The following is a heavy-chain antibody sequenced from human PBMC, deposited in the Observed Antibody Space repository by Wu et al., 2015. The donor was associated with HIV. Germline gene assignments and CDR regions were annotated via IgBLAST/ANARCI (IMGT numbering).Heavy chain of an antibody. CDR3: AKTLTPFLAYCGGDCPHNWFDP. Sequence: QVQLVQSGAEVKKPGSSVKVSCKASGGTFSSYAISWVRQAPGQGLEWMGGIIPIFGTANYAQKFQGRVTITTDESTSTAYMELSSLRSEDTAVYYCAKTLTPFLAYCGGDCPHNWFDPWGQGTLVTVSS. D-gene: IGHD2-21*02. CDR2: IIPIFGTA. CDR1: GGTFSSYA. J-gene: IGHJ5*02. V-gene: IGHV1-69*05.